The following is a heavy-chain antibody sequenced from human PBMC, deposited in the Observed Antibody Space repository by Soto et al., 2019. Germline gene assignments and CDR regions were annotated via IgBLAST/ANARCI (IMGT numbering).Heavy chain of an antibody. CDR1: GFTFSSYA. Sequence: EVQLLESGGGLVQPGGSLRLSCAASGFTFSSYAMSWVRQAPGKGLEWVSAISGSGSSTYYADSVKGRFTISRDNSKNTLYLQMNSLRAEDAAVYYCAKDRPDWYPIVVVPAAMDAFDIWGQGTMVTVSS. D-gene: IGHD2-2*01. CDR2: ISGSGSST. CDR3: AKDRPDWYPIVVVPAAMDAFDI. V-gene: IGHV3-23*01. J-gene: IGHJ3*02.